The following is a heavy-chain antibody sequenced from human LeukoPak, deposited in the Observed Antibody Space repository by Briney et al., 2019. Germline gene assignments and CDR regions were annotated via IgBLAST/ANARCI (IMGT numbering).Heavy chain of an antibody. Sequence: ASVKVSCKTFGGTFRSHIFSWVRQAPGQGLEWMGKITPIIDSAKYSQKFRDRLTITGDSSTGTAYMELSSLTPEDTAFYYCTRVNLRGSQYNWFDPWGQGTLVIVSS. D-gene: IGHD1-26*01. CDR2: ITPIIDSA. CDR1: GGTFRSHI. V-gene: IGHV1-69*08. J-gene: IGHJ5*02. CDR3: TRVNLRGSQYNWFDP.